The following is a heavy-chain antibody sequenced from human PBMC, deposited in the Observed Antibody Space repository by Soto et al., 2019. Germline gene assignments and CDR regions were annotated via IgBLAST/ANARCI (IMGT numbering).Heavy chain of an antibody. D-gene: IGHD6-13*01. J-gene: IGHJ4*02. CDR1: GFTFSSYG. V-gene: IGHV3-30*18. CDR3: AKRRYSSSWYLFDY. CDR2: ISYDGSNK. Sequence: PGGSLRLSCAASGFTFSSYGMHWVRQAPGKGLEWVAVISYDGSNKYYADSVKGRFTISRDNSKNTLYLQMNSLRAEDTAVYYCAKRRYSSSWYLFDYWGQGTLVTVSS.